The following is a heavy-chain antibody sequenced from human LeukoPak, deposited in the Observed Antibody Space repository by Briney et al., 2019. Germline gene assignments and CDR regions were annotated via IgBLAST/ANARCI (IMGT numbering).Heavy chain of an antibody. CDR2: ISYDGSNK. Sequence: GRSLRLSCAASGFTFSSYAMHWVRQAPGKGLEWVAVISYDGSNKYYADSVKGRFTISRDNSKNTLYLQMNSLRAEDTAVYYCARNRADTVIDYWGQGTLVTVSS. CDR1: GFTFSSYA. J-gene: IGHJ4*02. V-gene: IGHV3-30-3*01. D-gene: IGHD1-14*01. CDR3: ARNRADTVIDY.